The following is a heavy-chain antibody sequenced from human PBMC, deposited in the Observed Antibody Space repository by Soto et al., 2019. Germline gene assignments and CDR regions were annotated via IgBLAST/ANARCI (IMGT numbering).Heavy chain of an antibody. D-gene: IGHD3-16*01. J-gene: IGHJ4*02. CDR2: ISNSGGST. CDR1: GFTFSNYA. Sequence: EVQLLESGGGLVQPGGSLRLSCAASGFTFSNYAMTWVRQAPGKGLEWVSSISNSGGSTYYADSVKGRFTISRDNSKNTLYLQMNSLRAEDTAVYYCAQDGNYGYWGQGTLVTVSS. CDR3: AQDGNYGY. V-gene: IGHV3-23*01.